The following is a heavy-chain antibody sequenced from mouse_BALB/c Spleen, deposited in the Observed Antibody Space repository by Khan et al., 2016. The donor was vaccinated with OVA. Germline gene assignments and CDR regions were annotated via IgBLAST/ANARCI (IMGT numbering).Heavy chain of an antibody. CDR2: IWSDGST. CDR3: ARWCDGYSAPYAMDY. V-gene: IGHV2-6*02. CDR1: GFSLTSYG. D-gene: IGHD2-3*01. J-gene: IGHJ4*01. Sequence: QMQLEESGPGLVAPSQSLSITCTVSGFSLTSYGIHWVRQPPGKGLEWLVVIWSDGSTNYNSVLKSRLSISKDNSKSQVFLKMNSLHPDDTAIYYCARWCDGYSAPYAMDYWGQGTSVTVSS.